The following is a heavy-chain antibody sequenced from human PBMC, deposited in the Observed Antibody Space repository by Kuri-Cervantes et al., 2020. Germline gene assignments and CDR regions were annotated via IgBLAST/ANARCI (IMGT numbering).Heavy chain of an antibody. J-gene: IGHJ4*02. CDR1: GGSFSGYY. D-gene: IGHD3-16*02. V-gene: IGHV4-34*01. CDR3: ARVYVWGSYRSDY. Sequence: GSLRLSCAVYGGSFSGYYWSWIRQPPGKGLEWIGEINHSGSTNYNPSLKSRVTISVDTSKNQFSLKLGSVTAADTAVYYCARVYVWGSYRSDYWGQGTLVTVSS. CDR2: INHSGST.